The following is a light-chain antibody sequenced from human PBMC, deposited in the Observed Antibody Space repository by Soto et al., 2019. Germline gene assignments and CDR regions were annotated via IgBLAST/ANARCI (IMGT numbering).Light chain of an antibody. Sequence: EIVMTQSPATLSVSPGARAPLSCRASQSVSSNLAWYQQKPGQAPRLLIYGASTRATGIPARFSGSGSGTEFTLTISSLQSEDFAVYYCQQYNNWPPLTFGGGTKV. V-gene: IGKV3-15*01. CDR2: GAS. CDR3: QQYNNWPPLT. CDR1: QSVSSN. J-gene: IGKJ4*01.